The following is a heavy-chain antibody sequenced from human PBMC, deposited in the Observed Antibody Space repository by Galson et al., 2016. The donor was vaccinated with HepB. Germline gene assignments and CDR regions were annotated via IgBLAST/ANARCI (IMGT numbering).Heavy chain of an antibody. CDR1: GFTFSSCG. V-gene: IGHV3-33*01. D-gene: IGHD6-25*01. CDR3: AREHPGIAAAILDY. Sequence: SLRLSCAASGFTFSSCGMHWVRQAPGKGLEWLALIWYDGSNEYYADSVKGRFTISRDNSKNTLYLQLNSLRAEDTAVYYCAREHPGIAAAILDYWGQGTLVTVSS. J-gene: IGHJ4*02. CDR2: IWYDGSNE.